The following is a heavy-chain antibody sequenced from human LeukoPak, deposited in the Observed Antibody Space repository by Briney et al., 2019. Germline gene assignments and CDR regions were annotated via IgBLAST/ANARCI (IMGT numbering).Heavy chain of an antibody. CDR1: GGSISSYY. CDR3: VGAIHDSSGYYCDY. CDR2: IYYSGST. J-gene: IGHJ4*02. Sequence: PSETLSLTCTVSGGSISSYYWSWIRQPPGKGLEWIEYIYYSGSTNYNPSLKSRVTISVDTSKNQFSLKLSSVTAADTAVYYCVGAIHDSSGYYCDYWGQGTLVTVSS. D-gene: IGHD3-22*01. V-gene: IGHV4-59*01.